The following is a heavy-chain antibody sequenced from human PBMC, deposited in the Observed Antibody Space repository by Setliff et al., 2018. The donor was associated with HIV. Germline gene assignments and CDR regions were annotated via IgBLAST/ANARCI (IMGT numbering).Heavy chain of an antibody. D-gene: IGHD2-2*01. J-gene: IGHJ3*02. CDR1: GFTFSDYY. CDR2: ISSSSSSYT. V-gene: IGHV3-11*06. Sequence: GVLRLSCAASGFTFSDYYMNWIRQAPGKGLEWVSYISSSSSSYTNYADSVKGRFTISRDHATSALYLQMDSLRAEDTALYYCTRSHSTRDAFDIWGQGTMVTVSS. CDR3: TRSHSTRDAFDI.